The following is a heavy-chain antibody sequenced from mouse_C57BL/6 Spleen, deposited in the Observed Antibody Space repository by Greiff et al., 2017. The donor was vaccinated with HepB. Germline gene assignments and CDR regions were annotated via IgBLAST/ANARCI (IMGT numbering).Heavy chain of an antibody. CDR2: ISGGGGNT. CDR1: GFTFSSYT. V-gene: IGHV5-9*01. D-gene: IGHD2-1*01. Sequence: EVKLVESGGGLVKPGGSLKLSCAASGFTFSSYTMSWVRQTPEKRLEWVATISGGGGNTYYPDSVKGRFTISRDNAKNTLYLQMSSLRSEDTALYYCARNLYYGNYDAMDYWGQGTSVTVSS. J-gene: IGHJ4*01. CDR3: ARNLYYGNYDAMDY.